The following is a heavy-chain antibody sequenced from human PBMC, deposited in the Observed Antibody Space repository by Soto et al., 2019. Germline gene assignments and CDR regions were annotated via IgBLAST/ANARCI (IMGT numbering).Heavy chain of an antibody. Sequence: QVQLQESGPGLVKPSQTLSLTCTVSGGSISSGGSYWSWIRQQPGKGLEWIGYIYHIGTTYYNPSLKSRVTLSVDTSKNQFSLILNSVTAADTVVYYCARAAAVGPTWSFDYWGQGTLVTVSS. D-gene: IGHD1-26*01. CDR3: ARAAAVGPTWSFDY. V-gene: IGHV4-31*03. CDR1: GGSISSGGSY. CDR2: IYHIGTT. J-gene: IGHJ4*02.